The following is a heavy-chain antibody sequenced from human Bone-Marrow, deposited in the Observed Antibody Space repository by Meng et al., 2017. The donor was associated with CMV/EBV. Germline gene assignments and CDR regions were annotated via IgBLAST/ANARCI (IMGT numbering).Heavy chain of an antibody. V-gene: IGHV3-53*01. CDR3: ARDPEYCSSTSCYQGDY. J-gene: IGHJ4*02. CDR1: GFTVSSNY. D-gene: IGHD2-2*01. CDR2: IYSGGST. Sequence: GGSLRLSCAASGFTVSSNYMSWVRQAPGKGLEWVSVIYSGGSTYYADSVKGRFTISRDNSNNTLYLQMNSLRAEDTAVYYCARDPEYCSSTSCYQGDYWGQGTLVTVSS.